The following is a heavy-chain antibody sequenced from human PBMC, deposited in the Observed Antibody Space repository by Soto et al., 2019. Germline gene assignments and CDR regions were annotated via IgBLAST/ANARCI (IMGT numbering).Heavy chain of an antibody. CDR3: ARGKYRGPRGGLDV. CDR2: IYPDDSDT. D-gene: IGHD1-1*01. V-gene: IGHV5-51*01. J-gene: IGHJ6*02. CDR1: GFTFRTFW. Sequence: GKSLKITCMQSGFTFRTFWVAWVSQMPGKSLKWMGTIYPDDSDTRYSPSFQGQVTISADKSIQTAYLQWGSLKASDSALYYCARGKYRGPRGGLDVWVQGTP.